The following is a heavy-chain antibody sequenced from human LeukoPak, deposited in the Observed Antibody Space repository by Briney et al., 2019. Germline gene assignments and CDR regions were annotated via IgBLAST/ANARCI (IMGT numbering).Heavy chain of an antibody. CDR3: ARDSGSYLNDAFDI. Sequence: PGGSLRLSCAASGFTFSSYSMNWVRQAPGKGLEWVSYISSSSSTIYYADSVKGRFTISRDNAKNSLYLQMNSLRAEDTAVYYCARDSGSYLNDAFDIWGQGTMVTVSS. CDR1: GFTFSSYS. D-gene: IGHD1-26*01. J-gene: IGHJ3*02. CDR2: ISSSSSTI. V-gene: IGHV3-48*01.